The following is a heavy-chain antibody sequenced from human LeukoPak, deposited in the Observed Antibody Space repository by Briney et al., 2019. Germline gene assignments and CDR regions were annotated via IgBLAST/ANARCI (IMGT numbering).Heavy chain of an antibody. J-gene: IGHJ6*02. V-gene: IGHV3-23*01. D-gene: IGHD2-2*01. CDR1: GFTFSSYA. CDR2: ISGSGGST. Sequence: PGGSLRLSCAASGFTFSSYAMSWVRQAPGKGLEGVSAISGSGGSTYYADSVKGRFTNSRDNYKNTLYLQMNSLRAEDTAVYYCAKRNSLGYCSSTSCPYYYYYGMDVWGQGTTVTVSS. CDR3: AKRNSLGYCSSTSCPYYYYYGMDV.